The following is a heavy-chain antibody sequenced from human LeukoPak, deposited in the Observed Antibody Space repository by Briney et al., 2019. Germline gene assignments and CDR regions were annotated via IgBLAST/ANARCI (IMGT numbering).Heavy chain of an antibody. Sequence: PSETLSLTCAVYGGSFSGYYWSWIRQPPGKGLEWIGEINHSGSTNYNPSLKSRVTIPVDTSKNQFSLKLSSVTAADTAVYYCARAAPMVRGVPLDYWGQGTLVTVSS. CDR2: INHSGST. J-gene: IGHJ4*02. CDR1: GGSFSGYY. D-gene: IGHD3-10*01. CDR3: ARAAPMVRGVPLDY. V-gene: IGHV4-34*01.